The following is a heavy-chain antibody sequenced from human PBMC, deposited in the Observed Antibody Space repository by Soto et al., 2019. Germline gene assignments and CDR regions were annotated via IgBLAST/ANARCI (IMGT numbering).Heavy chain of an antibody. D-gene: IGHD1-26*01. V-gene: IGHV3-21*01. CDR3: ARARSGSYGSWGMDV. CDR1: GFTFSSYS. Sequence: GGSLRLSCAASGFTFSSYSMNWVRQAPGKGLEWVSSISSSSSYIYYADSVKGRFTISRDNAKNSLYLQMNSLRAEDTAVYYCARARSGSYGSWGMDVWGQGTTVTVSS. CDR2: ISSSSSYI. J-gene: IGHJ6*02.